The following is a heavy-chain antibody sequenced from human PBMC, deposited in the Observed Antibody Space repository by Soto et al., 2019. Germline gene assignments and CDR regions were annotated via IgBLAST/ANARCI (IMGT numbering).Heavy chain of an antibody. CDR3: ARDPHTVINTGWFDP. Sequence: PSETLSLTCTASGGSISSGGYYWSWMRQHPGKGLEWIGYIHYSGSTYYNPSLKSRVTISVDTSNNQFSLKLSSVTAADTAVYYCARDPHTVINTGWFDPWGQGTLVTVSS. CDR1: GGSISSGGYY. V-gene: IGHV4-31*03. J-gene: IGHJ5*02. D-gene: IGHD4-4*01. CDR2: IHYSGST.